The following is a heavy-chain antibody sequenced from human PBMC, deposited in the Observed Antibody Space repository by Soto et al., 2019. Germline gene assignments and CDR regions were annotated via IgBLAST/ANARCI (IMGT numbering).Heavy chain of an antibody. CDR3: ARDLGIRATVTLDH. CDR2: INAGNGNT. Sequence: ASVKVSCKASGYTFTSYAMHWVRQAPGQRLEWMGWINAGNGNTKYSQKFQGRVTITRDTSASTAYMELSSPRVEDTAVYYCARDLGIRATVTLDHWGQGTPVTVSS. J-gene: IGHJ5*02. D-gene: IGHD4-17*01. V-gene: IGHV1-3*01. CDR1: GYTFTSYA.